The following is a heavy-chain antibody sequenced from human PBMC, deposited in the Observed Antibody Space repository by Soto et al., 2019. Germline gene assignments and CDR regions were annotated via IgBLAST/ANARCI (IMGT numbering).Heavy chain of an antibody. Sequence: SETLSLTCTVSGGSISSGGYYWSWIRQHPGRGLEWIGYIYYNGNTYYNPSLKSRVTVSVDTSKNQFSLNVRSVTAADTAVYYCERCSLVVIPVHGLHPWGQGALVTVXS. CDR2: IYYNGNT. J-gene: IGHJ5*02. D-gene: IGHD2-15*01. V-gene: IGHV4-31*03. CDR1: GGSISSGGYY. CDR3: ERCSLVVIPVHGLHP.